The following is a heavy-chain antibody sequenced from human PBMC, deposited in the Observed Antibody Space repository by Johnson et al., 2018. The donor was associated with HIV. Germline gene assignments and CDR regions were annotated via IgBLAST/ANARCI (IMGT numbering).Heavy chain of an antibody. CDR2: ISYDGSNE. J-gene: IGHJ3*02. CDR1: GFTFSRYG. D-gene: IGHD2-15*01. Sequence: VQVVESGGGVVQPGGSLRLSCAASGFTFSRYGMHWVRQVQGKGLEWVAVISYDGSNEYFADSVKGRFTISRENAKNSLYLQMNSLRAGDTAVYYCARRNGDIHAFDIWGQGTMVTVSS. V-gene: IGHV3-33*05. CDR3: ARRNGDIHAFDI.